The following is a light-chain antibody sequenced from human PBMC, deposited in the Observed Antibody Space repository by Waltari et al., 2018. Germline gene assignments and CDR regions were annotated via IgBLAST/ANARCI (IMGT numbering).Light chain of an antibody. Sequence: DIQMTQSPSTLSAYVGDRVIITCRASQSVKNNLAGYQQKPGKAPKVLVHKSSRLESGVPSRFSGSGYGTESTLTISSLQPDDFATYYCQEYDSLPVTVGGGTKVEIK. CDR1: QSVKNN. CDR3: QEYDSLPVT. V-gene: IGKV1-5*03. J-gene: IGKJ4*01. CDR2: KSS.